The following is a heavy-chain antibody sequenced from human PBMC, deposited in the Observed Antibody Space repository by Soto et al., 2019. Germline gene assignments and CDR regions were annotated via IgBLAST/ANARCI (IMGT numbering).Heavy chain of an antibody. J-gene: IGHJ5*02. D-gene: IGHD3-3*01. CDR2: IYYSGST. CDR1: GGSISSCY. Sequence: SETLSLTCTVSGGSISSCYWGWIRQPPGKGLEWIGSIYYSGSTYYNPSLKSRVTISVDTSKNQFSLKLSSVTAADTAVYYCARRASGVVIENNWFDPWGQGTLVTVSS. V-gene: IGHV4-39*01. CDR3: ARRASGVVIENNWFDP.